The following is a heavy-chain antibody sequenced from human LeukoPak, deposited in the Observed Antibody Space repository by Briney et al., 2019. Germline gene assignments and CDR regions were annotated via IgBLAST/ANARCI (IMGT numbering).Heavy chain of an antibody. D-gene: IGHD2-15*01. Sequence: ASVKVSCKTSGFTFTGYQMHWVRQAPGQGLEWMGRINPTNGVANYAQKFRGWVSMTRDRSIDTVCMELSRLTSDDTAMYYCARESPLGYCSAGSCYSSHFDYWGQGTLVIVSS. CDR3: ARESPLGYCSAGSCYSSHFDY. J-gene: IGHJ4*02. V-gene: IGHV1-2*04. CDR1: GFTFTGYQ. CDR2: INPTNGVA.